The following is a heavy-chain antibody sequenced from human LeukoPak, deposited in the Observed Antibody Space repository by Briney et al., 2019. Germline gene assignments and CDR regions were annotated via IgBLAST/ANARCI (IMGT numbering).Heavy chain of an antibody. CDR1: GGSISSSSYY. CDR3: ARDLMFRRNKIAAAAAFDI. CDR2: IYYSGNT. D-gene: IGHD6-13*01. J-gene: IGHJ3*02. V-gene: IGHV4-39*07. Sequence: SETLPLTCTVSGGSISSSSYYWGWIRQPPGKGLEWIGSIYYSGNTYYNPSLKSRVTISVDTSKNQFSLKLSSVTAADTAVYYCARDLMFRRNKIAAAAAFDIWGQGTMVTVSS.